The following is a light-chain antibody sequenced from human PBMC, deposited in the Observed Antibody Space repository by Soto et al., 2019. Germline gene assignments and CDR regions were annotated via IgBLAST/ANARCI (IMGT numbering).Light chain of an antibody. J-gene: IGKJ4*01. V-gene: IGKV3-15*01. CDR2: GAS. CDR3: QQYNHWPPWLT. CDR1: QSVNTN. Sequence: EIEMTQSPATLSVSPGERATLSCRASQSVNTNLAWYQQKPGQAPRLLLYGASTRAPGIPARFSGSGSGTEFTLTVSSLQSEDFAMYYCQQYNHWPPWLTFGGGTKVEV.